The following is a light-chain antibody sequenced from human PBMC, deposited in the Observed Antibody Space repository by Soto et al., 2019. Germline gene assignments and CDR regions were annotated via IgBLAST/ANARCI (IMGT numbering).Light chain of an antibody. V-gene: IGLV2-14*01. CDR2: DVN. CDR3: CSYTSSSTYV. Sequence: HSVLTQAASVSGSPGQSSTISCTGTSSDVGGYNYVSWYQQHPGKAPKLMIFDVNNRPSGVSNRFSGSKSGNMASLTISGLQAEDEADYYCCSYTSSSTYVFGTGTKVTVL. CDR1: SSDVGGYNY. J-gene: IGLJ1*01.